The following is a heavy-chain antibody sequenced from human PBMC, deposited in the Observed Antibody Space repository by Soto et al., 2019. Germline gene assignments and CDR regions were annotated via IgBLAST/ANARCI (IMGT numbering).Heavy chain of an antibody. CDR1: GFTFSDYY. Sequence: QVQLVESGGGLVKPGGSLRLSCAASGFTFSDYYMSWIRQAPGKGLEWVSDISSSGSTIYYADSVTGRFTISRDNGKNSLYRQMNSLRAEDTAVYYCARDSNHLDSCGWYPRLGYWGQGTLVTVSS. J-gene: IGHJ4*02. CDR2: ISSSGSTI. V-gene: IGHV3-11*01. D-gene: IGHD6-19*01. CDR3: ARDSNHLDSCGWYPRLGY.